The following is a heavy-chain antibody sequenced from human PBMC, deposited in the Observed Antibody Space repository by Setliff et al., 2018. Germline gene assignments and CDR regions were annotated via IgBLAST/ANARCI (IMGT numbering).Heavy chain of an antibody. J-gene: IGHJ4*02. V-gene: IGHV1-18*01. CDR3: AITSIAARPDFSFGY. CDR2: ISVYNGKT. D-gene: IGHD6-6*01. Sequence: ASVKVSCKASGYTFTSYGFSWVRQAPGQGLEWMGWISVYNGKTKYAQKFQGRVTITADKSTSTAYMELSSLRSEDTAVYYCAITSIAARPDFSFGYWGQGTLVTVS. CDR1: GYTFTSYG.